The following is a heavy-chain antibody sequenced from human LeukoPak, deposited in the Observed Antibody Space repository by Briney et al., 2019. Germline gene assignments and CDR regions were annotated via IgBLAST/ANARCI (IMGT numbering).Heavy chain of an antibody. CDR1: GFTFDDYA. D-gene: IGHD4-17*01. Sequence: GGSLRLSCAASGFTFDDYAMHWVRQAPGKGLEWVSGISWNSGSIGYADSVKGRFTISRDNSQNTVYLQMNSLRADDTAVYYCAKGGTSVTRYVDFWGQGTLVTVSS. V-gene: IGHV3-9*01. CDR2: ISWNSGSI. CDR3: AKGGTSVTRYVDF. J-gene: IGHJ4*02.